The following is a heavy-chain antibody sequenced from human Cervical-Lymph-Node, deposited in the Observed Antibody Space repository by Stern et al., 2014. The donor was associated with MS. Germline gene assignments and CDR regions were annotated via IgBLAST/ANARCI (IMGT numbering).Heavy chain of an antibody. V-gene: IGHV3-11*01. J-gene: IGHJ4*02. D-gene: IGHD2-2*01. CDR2: ISSSGSTV. Sequence: QVQLVESGAGLVKPGGSLRLSCTASGFTFSADFMTWIRQAPGTGLEWVSYISSSGSTVTYASSLEGRFTISRDNANNSLSLQMNSLRAEDTAVYYCASEKCTSASCYLSWGQGALVTVSS. CDR1: GFTFSADF. CDR3: ASEKCTSASCYLS.